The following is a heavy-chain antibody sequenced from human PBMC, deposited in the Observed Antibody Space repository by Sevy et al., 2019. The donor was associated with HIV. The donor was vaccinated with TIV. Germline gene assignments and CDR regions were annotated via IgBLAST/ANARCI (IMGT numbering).Heavy chain of an antibody. CDR2: IRSQTYGGTT. V-gene: IGHV3-49*03. D-gene: IGHD3-3*01. CDR3: TRVLGTISPYYYYGLDV. Sequence: GGSLRLSCTGSGFIFGDYAMSWIRQAPGKGLEWVGFIRSQTYGGTTEYAASVKGRFTISRDNSKSIPYLQMNSLKTEDTAVYYCTRVLGTISPYYYYGLDVWGQGTTVTVSS. CDR1: GFIFGDYA. J-gene: IGHJ6*02.